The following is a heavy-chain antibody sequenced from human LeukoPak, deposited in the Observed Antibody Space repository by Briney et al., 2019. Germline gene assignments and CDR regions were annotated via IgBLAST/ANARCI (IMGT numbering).Heavy chain of an antibody. J-gene: IGHJ5*02. CDR1: GGSFSGYY. CDR3: ARGPHGWFDP. V-gene: IGHV4-34*01. Sequence: SETLSLTCAVYGGSFSGYYWSWIRLPPGKGLEWIGEINHSGSTNYNPSLKSRVTISVDTSKNQFSLKLSSVTAADTAVYYCARGPHGWFDPWGQGTLVTVSS. CDR2: INHSGST.